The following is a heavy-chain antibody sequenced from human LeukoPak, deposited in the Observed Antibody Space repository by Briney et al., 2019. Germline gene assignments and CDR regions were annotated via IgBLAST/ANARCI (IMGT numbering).Heavy chain of an antibody. CDR1: GFTVSSNY. Sequence: GRSLRLSCAASGFTVSSNYMSWVRQAPGKGLEWGSVIYSRGSTYYADSVKGRFTIGRDNSKNTLYLQMNGLRAEDTAVYYCASGCDRTHHAFDIWRQGTKVTVSS. V-gene: IGHV3-53*01. J-gene: IGHJ3*02. CDR3: ASGCDRTHHAFDI. CDR2: IYSRGST. D-gene: IGHD5-12*01.